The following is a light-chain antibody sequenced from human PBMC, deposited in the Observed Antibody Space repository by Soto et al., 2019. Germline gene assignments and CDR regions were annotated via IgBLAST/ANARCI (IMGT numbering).Light chain of an antibody. CDR3: SSYTSSSTPWV. V-gene: IGLV2-14*01. CDR1: SSDVGGYIY. Sequence: QSALTQPAPVSGSPGQSITISCTGPSSDVGGYIYVSWYQQHPGKAPKLMIYEVSNRPSGVSNRFSGSKSGNTASLTISGLQAEDEADYYCSSYTSSSTPWVFGGGTKLTVL. J-gene: IGLJ3*02. CDR2: EVS.